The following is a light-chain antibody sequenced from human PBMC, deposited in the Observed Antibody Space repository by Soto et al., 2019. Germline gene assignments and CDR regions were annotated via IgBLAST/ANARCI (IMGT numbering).Light chain of an antibody. CDR3: QQYGSSPS. V-gene: IGKV3-20*01. CDR2: GVY. Sequence: IVLTQSPGTLSLSPGETATLSCRASQIIKTFYFGWYQQKPGQSPRLLIYGVYSRATGTPDRFSGSGSGTDFTLTISRLEPEDFAVYYCQQYGSSPSFGQGTKVDIK. J-gene: IGKJ1*01. CDR1: QIIKTFY.